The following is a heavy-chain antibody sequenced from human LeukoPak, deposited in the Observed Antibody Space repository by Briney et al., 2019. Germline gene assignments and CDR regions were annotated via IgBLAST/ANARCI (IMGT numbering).Heavy chain of an antibody. J-gene: IGHJ4*02. V-gene: IGHV3-48*03. CDR3: ARDQTGFYCSSASCPLDY. Sequence: GGSLRLSCAASGFTFSSYEMNWVRQAPGKGLEWVSFISSSGSTIYYADSVKGRFTISRDNAKNSLYLQMNSLRAEDTAVYYCARDQTGFYCSSASCPLDYWGQGTLVTVSS. CDR2: ISSSGSTI. D-gene: IGHD2-2*01. CDR1: GFTFSSYE.